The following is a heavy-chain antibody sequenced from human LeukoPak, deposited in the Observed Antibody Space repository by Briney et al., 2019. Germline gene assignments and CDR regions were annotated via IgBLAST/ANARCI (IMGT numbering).Heavy chain of an antibody. Sequence: GGSLRLSCAASGFTFSSYWMSWVRQAPGKGLEWVANIKQDGSEKYYVDSVKGRFAISRDNAKNSLYLQMNSLRAEDTAVYYCARERGYCSSTSCFDAFDIWGQGTMVTVSS. J-gene: IGHJ3*02. CDR2: IKQDGSEK. CDR3: ARERGYCSSTSCFDAFDI. CDR1: GFTFSSYW. D-gene: IGHD2-2*01. V-gene: IGHV3-7*01.